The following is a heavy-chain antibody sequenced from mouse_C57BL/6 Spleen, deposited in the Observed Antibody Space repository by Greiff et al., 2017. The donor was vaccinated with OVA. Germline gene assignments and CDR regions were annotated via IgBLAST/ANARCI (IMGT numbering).Heavy chain of an antibody. Sequence: EVQLQQSGPELVKPGASVKISCKASGYSFTDYILNWVKQSNGKSLEWIGVINPNYGTTSYNQKFKGKATLTVDQSSSTADMQRNSRTSEDSAVYYCARGGVREGYYFDYWGQGTTLTGSS. V-gene: IGHV1-39*01. J-gene: IGHJ2*01. CDR2: INPNYGTT. D-gene: IGHD2-14*01. CDR1: GYSFTDYI. CDR3: ARGGVREGYYFDY.